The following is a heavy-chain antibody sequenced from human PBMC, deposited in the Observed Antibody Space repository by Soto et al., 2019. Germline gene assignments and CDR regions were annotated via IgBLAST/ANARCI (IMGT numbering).Heavy chain of an antibody. J-gene: IGHJ6*02. V-gene: IGHV3-30*18. CDR2: ISYDGSNK. Sequence: LRLSCAASGFTFSSYGMHWVRQAPGKGLEWVAVISYDGSNKYYADSVKGRFTISRDNSKNTLYLQRNSLRAEDTAVYYCAKDVKQLLDYNYGMDVWGQGTTVTVYS. CDR3: AKDVKQLLDYNYGMDV. D-gene: IGHD2-2*01. CDR1: GFTFSSYG.